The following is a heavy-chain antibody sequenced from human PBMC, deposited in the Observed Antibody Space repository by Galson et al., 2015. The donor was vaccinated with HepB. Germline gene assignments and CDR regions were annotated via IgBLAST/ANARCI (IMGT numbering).Heavy chain of an antibody. CDR1: TFIFTTYS. Sequence: SLRLSCAASTFIFTTYSMNWVRQAPGKGLEWISYISSESTTIYYADSVKGRFTISRDNAKNSLYLQMSSLRVEDTAVYYCVFLRGNDSKPLDYWGQGILVTVSS. D-gene: IGHD4-23*01. V-gene: IGHV3-48*04. CDR3: VFLRGNDSKPLDY. CDR2: ISSESTTI. J-gene: IGHJ4*02.